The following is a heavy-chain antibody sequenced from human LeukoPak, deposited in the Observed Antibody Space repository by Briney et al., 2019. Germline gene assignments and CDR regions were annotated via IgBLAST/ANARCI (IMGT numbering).Heavy chain of an antibody. J-gene: IGHJ4*02. CDR1: GFTFSSYS. CDR3: ASRDTATGLD. V-gene: IGHV3-21*01. D-gene: IGHD5-18*01. CDR2: ITGSSSYI. Sequence: GGSLRLTCAASGFTFSSYSMNWVRQAPGKGLEWVSSITGSSSYIHYADSVKGRFTISRDNAKNSLYLQMNSLRAEDTAVYYCASRDTATGLDWGQGTLVTVSS.